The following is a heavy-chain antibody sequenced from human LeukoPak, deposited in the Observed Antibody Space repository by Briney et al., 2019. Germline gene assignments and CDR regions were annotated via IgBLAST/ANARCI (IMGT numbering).Heavy chain of an antibody. CDR3: ARNLPAADY. CDR1: GFTFSNYW. J-gene: IGHJ4*02. D-gene: IGHD2-2*01. Sequence: GGSLRLSCAASGFTFSNYWMHWVRQAPGKGLVWVSRISSDGSSTKYADSVMGRFTISRDNAKNSLYLQMNSLRAEDTAVYYCARNLPAADYWGQGTLVTVSS. V-gene: IGHV3-74*03. CDR2: ISSDGSST.